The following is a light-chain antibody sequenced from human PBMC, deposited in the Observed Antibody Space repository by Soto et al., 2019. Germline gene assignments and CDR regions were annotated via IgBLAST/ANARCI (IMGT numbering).Light chain of an antibody. CDR1: QSVSSN. CDR2: GAS. Sequence: EIVMTQSPATLSGSPGGRATLSCRASQSVSSNLAWYQQKPGQAPRLPIYGASTRATGIPFKFIGSGSGTEFTLNISSLQSEDFAVYYCQQYNNWPSLTFGGGTKVDIK. CDR3: QQYNNWPSLT. V-gene: IGKV3-15*01. J-gene: IGKJ4*01.